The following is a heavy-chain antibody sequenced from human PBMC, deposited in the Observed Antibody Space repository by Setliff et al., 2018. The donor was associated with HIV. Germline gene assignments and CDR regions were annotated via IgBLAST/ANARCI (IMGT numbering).Heavy chain of an antibody. J-gene: IGHJ3*02. CDR2: ISAYNGKT. V-gene: IGHV1-18*01. D-gene: IGHD3-22*01. CDR3: ARSRYDCGGYPDAFYI. CDR1: GYTFTSYS. Sequence: GASVKVSCKASGYTFTSYSMNWGRQAPGQGLEWMGWISAYNGKTKYAQKFQGRVTMTTDTSTSTAYMELRSLRSDETAVYYCARSRYDCGGYPDAFYIWGQGTMVTISS.